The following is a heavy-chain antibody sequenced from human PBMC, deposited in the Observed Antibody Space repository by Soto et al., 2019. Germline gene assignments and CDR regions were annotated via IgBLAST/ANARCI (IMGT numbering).Heavy chain of an antibody. J-gene: IGHJ6*02. CDR2: IYYSGST. D-gene: IGHD3-10*01. V-gene: IGHV4-39*01. CDR1: GGSISISSYY. CDR3: AKGVYYGSGSYYGMDV. Sequence: PSDTLSLTCTVSGGSISISSYYWGWIRQPPGKGLEWIGSIYYSGSTYYNPSLKSRVTISVDTSKNQFSLKLSSVTAADTAVYYCAKGVYYGSGSYYGMDVWGQGTTVS.